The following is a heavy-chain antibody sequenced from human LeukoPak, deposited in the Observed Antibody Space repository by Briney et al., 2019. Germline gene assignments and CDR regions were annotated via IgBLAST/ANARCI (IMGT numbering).Heavy chain of an antibody. CDR3: AKHIGGTYFNPFDY. CDR1: GFTLSSYA. Sequence: GGSLRLSCAASGFTLSSYAMSWVRQAPGKGPEWVSAVSNSDGPTHYADSVKGRFTISRDNSKNTLYLQMNSLRAEDTALYYCAKHIGGTYFNPFDYWGQGTLVTVSS. V-gene: IGHV3-23*01. J-gene: IGHJ4*02. CDR2: VSNSDGPT. D-gene: IGHD1-26*01.